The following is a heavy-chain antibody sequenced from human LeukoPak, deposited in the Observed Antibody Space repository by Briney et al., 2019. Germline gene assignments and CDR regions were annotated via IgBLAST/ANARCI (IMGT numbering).Heavy chain of an antibody. CDR3: ARQGIGYSGYDSFDY. Sequence: GASVKVSCKASGGTFSSYAISWVRQAPGQGLEWMGGIIPIFGTANYAQKFQGRVTITTDESTSTAYMELSSLRSEDTAVYYCARQGIGYSGYDSFDYWGQGTLVTVSS. CDR1: GGTFSSYA. V-gene: IGHV1-69*05. J-gene: IGHJ4*02. D-gene: IGHD5-12*01. CDR2: IIPIFGTA.